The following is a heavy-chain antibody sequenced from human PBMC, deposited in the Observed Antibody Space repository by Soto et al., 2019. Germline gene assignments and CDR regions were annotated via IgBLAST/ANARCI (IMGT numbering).Heavy chain of an antibody. J-gene: IGHJ6*02. V-gene: IGHV1-69*13. CDR2: IIPIFGTA. Sequence: SVKVSCKASGGTFSSYAISWVRQAPGQGLEWMGGIIPIFGTANYAQKFQGRVTITADESTSTAYMELSSLRPEDTAVYYCARERGYYDILTGYYKPYYYYGMDVWGQGTTVTASS. D-gene: IGHD3-9*01. CDR1: GGTFSSYA. CDR3: ARERGYYDILTGYYKPYYYYGMDV.